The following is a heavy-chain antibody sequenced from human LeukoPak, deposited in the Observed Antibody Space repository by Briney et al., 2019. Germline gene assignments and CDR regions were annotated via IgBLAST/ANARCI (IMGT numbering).Heavy chain of an antibody. V-gene: IGHV3-21*01. Sequence: GGSLRLSCAASGFTFSSYSMNWVRQAPGKGLEWVSSISSSSSYIYYAGSVKGRFTISRDNAKNSLYLQMSSLRAEDTAVYYCANYIAAAGRGGYWGQGTLVTVSS. CDR1: GFTFSSYS. D-gene: IGHD6-13*01. CDR2: ISSSSSYI. CDR3: ANYIAAAGRGGY. J-gene: IGHJ4*02.